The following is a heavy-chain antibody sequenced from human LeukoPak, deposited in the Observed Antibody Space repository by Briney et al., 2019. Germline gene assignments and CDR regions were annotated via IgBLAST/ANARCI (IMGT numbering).Heavy chain of an antibody. J-gene: IGHJ4*02. D-gene: IGHD6-13*01. CDR1: GFTFSNYW. CDR3: ARIGYSSSSLDY. CDR2: IKQDGSHK. V-gene: IGHV3-7*01. Sequence: PGGSLRLSCAASGFTFSNYWMTWVRQAPGKGLEWVANIKQDGSHKYYVDSVKGRHTISRDNAKNSVYLQVNSLTVEDTAVYYCARIGYSSSSLDYWGQGTPVTVSS.